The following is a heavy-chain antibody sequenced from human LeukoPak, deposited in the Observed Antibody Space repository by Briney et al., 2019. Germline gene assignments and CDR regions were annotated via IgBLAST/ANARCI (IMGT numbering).Heavy chain of an antibody. CDR3: AELGITMIGGV. V-gene: IGHV3-21*01. Sequence: GGSLRLSCAASGFIFNRYTMTWVRQAPGKGLEWVSSVSSSGSYIYYADSVKGRFTISRDNAKNSLYLQMNSLRAEDTAVYYCAELGITMIGGVWGKGTTVTISS. J-gene: IGHJ6*04. CDR1: GFIFNRYT. D-gene: IGHD3-10*02. CDR2: VSSSGSYI.